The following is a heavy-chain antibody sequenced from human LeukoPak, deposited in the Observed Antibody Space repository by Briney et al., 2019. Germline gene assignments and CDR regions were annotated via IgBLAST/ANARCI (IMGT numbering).Heavy chain of an antibody. D-gene: IGHD6-13*01. CDR2: ISGSGGST. Sequence: GGSLRLSCAASGFTFSSYAMSWVRQAPGKGLEWVSAISGSGGSTYYADSVKGRFTISRDNSKNTLYLQMNSLRAEDKAVYYCAKLWAPYSSSWYDAYDAFDIWGQGTMVTVSS. CDR3: AKLWAPYSSSWYDAYDAFDI. V-gene: IGHV3-23*01. J-gene: IGHJ3*02. CDR1: GFTFSSYA.